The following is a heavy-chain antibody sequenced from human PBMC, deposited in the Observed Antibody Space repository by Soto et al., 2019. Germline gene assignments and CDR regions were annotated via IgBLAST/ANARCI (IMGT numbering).Heavy chain of an antibody. CDR2: IIPIFGTA. V-gene: IGHV1-69*12. CDR3: ASHTGSSPEGRYYYGMDV. Sequence: QVQLVQSGAEVKKPGSSVKVSCKASGGTFSSYAISWVRQAPGQGLEWMGGIIPIFGTADYAQTFQGRVTITADESKSTAYMELSSLRSEDTAVYYCASHTGSSPEGRYYYGMDVWGQGTTVTVSS. CDR1: GGTFSSYA. J-gene: IGHJ6*02. D-gene: IGHD1-26*01.